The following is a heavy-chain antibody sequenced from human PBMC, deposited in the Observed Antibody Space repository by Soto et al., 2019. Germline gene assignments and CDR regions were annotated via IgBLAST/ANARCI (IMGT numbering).Heavy chain of an antibody. V-gene: IGHV1-18*01. CDR2: ISAHNGNT. CDR3: ARGRYEDY. CDR1: GYTFTTYG. J-gene: IGHJ4*02. D-gene: IGHD1-1*01. Sequence: QVHLVQSGAEVKKPGASVKVSCKGSGYTFTTYGITWVRQAPGQGLEWMGWISAHNGNTNYAQKLLGRVTVTRDPATSTAYMELRSLRSDDTAVYYCARGRYEDYWGQGALVTVSS.